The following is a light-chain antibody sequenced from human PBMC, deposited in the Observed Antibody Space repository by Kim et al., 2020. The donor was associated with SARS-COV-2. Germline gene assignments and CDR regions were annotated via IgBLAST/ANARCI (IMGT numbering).Light chain of an antibody. V-gene: IGLV1-47*02. CDR1: SSNIGDNN. J-gene: IGLJ3*02. Sequence: QSVVTQPPSASGTPGQRVTISCSGSSSNIGDNNVCWYLHLPGTAPKLLIYANNQRPSGVPDRFSGSKSGTSASLAIGGLRSEDEADYYCAAWDDSLPGWVFGGGTQRTVL. CDR2: ANN. CDR3: AAWDDSLPGWV.